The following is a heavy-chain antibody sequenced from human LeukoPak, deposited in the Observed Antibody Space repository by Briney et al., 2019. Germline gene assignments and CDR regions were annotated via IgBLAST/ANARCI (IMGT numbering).Heavy chain of an antibody. CDR2: ISSSGSTI. CDR1: GFTFSSYA. Sequence: GGSLRLSCAASGFTFSSYAMSWVRQAPGKGLEWVSYISSSGSTIYYADSVKGRFTISRDNAKNSLYLQMNSLRAEDTAVYYCTRDQLGTMVRGVDYWGQGTLVTVSS. V-gene: IGHV3-48*03. CDR3: TRDQLGTMVRGVDY. D-gene: IGHD3-10*01. J-gene: IGHJ4*02.